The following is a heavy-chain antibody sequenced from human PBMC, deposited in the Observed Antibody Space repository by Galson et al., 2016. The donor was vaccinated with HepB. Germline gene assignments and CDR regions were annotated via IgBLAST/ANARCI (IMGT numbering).Heavy chain of an antibody. J-gene: IGHJ6*02. CDR3: AREWVDLPRYFYGMDV. CDR2: INCNTGAS. CDR1: EYKFSDYY. D-gene: IGHD5-12*01. V-gene: IGHV1-2*04. Sequence: SVKVSCKASEYKFSDYYIHWVRQVPGRGLEWMGWINCNTGASKTTQKFQDWVTLTRDKSISTAYMEMSRLKSDDTAVYYCAREWVDLPRYFYGMDVWGQGTTVTGSS.